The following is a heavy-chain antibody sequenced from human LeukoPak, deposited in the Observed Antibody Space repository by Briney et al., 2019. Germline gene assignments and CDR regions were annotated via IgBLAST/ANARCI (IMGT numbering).Heavy chain of an antibody. CDR1: GFTVSSNY. Sequence: GGSLRLSCAASGFTVSSNYMSWVRQAPGKGLEWVSVIYSGGSTYYADSVKGGFTISRDNSKNTLYLQMNSLRAEDTAVYYCARGLRGLVGGNSYYFDYWGQGTLVTVSS. D-gene: IGHD4-23*01. J-gene: IGHJ4*02. CDR3: ARGLRGLVGGNSYYFDY. V-gene: IGHV3-53*01. CDR2: IYSGGST.